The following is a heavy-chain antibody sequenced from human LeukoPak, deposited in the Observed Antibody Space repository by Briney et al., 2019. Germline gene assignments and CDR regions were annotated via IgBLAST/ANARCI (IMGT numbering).Heavy chain of an antibody. D-gene: IGHD3-10*01. CDR2: INPNSGGT. CDR1: GYTFTGYY. J-gene: IGHJ4*02. CDR3: ARERITMVRGDTVQDFDY. Sequence: ASVKVSCKASGYTFTGYYMHWVRQAPGQGLEWMGWINPNSGGTNYAQKFQGRVTMTRDTSISTAYMELSRLRSDDTAVYYCARERITMVRGDTVQDFDYWGQGTLVTVSS. V-gene: IGHV1-2*02.